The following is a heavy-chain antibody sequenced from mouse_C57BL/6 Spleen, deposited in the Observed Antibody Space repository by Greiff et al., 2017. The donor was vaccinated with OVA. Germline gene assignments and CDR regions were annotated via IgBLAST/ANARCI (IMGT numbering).Heavy chain of an antibody. CDR2: ISSGSSTI. D-gene: IGHD4-1*01. Sequence: EVQVVESGGGLVRPGGSLKLSCAASGFTFSDYGMHWVRQAPEKGLEWVAYISSGSSTIYYADTVKGRFTISRDNAKNTLFLQMTSLRSEDTAMYYCARRPKTGWYFDVWGTGTTVTVSS. V-gene: IGHV5-17*01. J-gene: IGHJ1*03. CDR3: ARRPKTGWYFDV. CDR1: GFTFSDYG.